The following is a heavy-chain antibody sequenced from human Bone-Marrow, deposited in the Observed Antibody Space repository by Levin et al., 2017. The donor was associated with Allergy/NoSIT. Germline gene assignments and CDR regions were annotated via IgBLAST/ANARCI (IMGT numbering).Heavy chain of an antibody. Sequence: SETLSLTCSVSGGSIRSISYYWAWLRQPPGRGLEWIGSVHQSGRTHHAPSLKSRVTVSIDTSKSQFSLKVTSVTAADTAVYYCARHAGDIVMERDARPNYFSHYMDVWGKGTTVTVSS. J-gene: IGHJ6*03. D-gene: IGHD1-1*01. CDR2: VHQSGRT. V-gene: IGHV4-39*01. CDR3: ARHAGDIVMERDARPNYFSHYMDV. CDR1: GGSIRSISYY.